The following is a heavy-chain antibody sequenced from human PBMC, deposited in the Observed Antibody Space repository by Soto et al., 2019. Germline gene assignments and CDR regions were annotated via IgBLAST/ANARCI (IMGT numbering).Heavy chain of an antibody. CDR3: VREWIQLWFDY. J-gene: IGHJ4*02. CDR2: IYDSGTT. V-gene: IGHV4-31*02. Sequence: WTWIRQHPGKGLEWIGNIYDSGTTYYNPSLKSRVTISLDTSKNQFSLKLSSVTAADTAVYYCVREWIQLWFDYWGQGTLVTVSS. D-gene: IGHD5-18*01.